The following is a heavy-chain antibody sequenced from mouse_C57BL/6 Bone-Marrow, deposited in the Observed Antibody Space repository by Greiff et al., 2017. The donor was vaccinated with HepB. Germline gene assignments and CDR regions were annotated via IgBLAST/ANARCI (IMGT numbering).Heavy chain of an antibody. CDR2: IYPGDGDT. J-gene: IGHJ1*03. Sequence: QVQLKQSGAELVKPGASVKISCKASGYAFSSYWMNWVKQRPGKGLEWIGQIYPGDGDTNYNGKFKGKATLTADKSSSTAYMQLSSLTSEDSAVYFCARGPSSYWYFDVWGTGTTVTVSS. CDR1: GYAFSSYW. CDR3: ARGPSSYWYFDV. V-gene: IGHV1-80*01. D-gene: IGHD1-3*01.